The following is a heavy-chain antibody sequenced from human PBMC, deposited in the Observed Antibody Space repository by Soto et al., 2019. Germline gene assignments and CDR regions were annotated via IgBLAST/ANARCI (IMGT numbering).Heavy chain of an antibody. J-gene: IGHJ6*02. Sequence: QVQMVESGGGVVLPGRSLRLSCAASGFSFSTYGMHWVRQAPGKGLEWMAVISNDGSIKYYADSVKGRFTISRDNSKDTLFLQMNSLRGEDTAVYYCAKVVRADTMSSNFYYYSGMDVWGPGTTVTVSS. CDR3: AKVVRADTMSSNFYYYSGMDV. CDR1: GFSFSTYG. D-gene: IGHD5-18*01. V-gene: IGHV3-30*18. CDR2: ISNDGSIK.